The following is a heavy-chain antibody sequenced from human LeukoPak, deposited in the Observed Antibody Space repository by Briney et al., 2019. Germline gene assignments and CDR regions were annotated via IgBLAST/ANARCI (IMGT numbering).Heavy chain of an antibody. Sequence: GGSLRLSCAASGFTFSSYWMSWVRQAPGKGLEWVANIKQDGSEKYYVDSVKGRFTISRDNAKNPLYLQMNSLRAEDTAVYYCARDSSYYYDSSGYYPFKYYFDYWGQGTLVTVSS. CDR2: IKQDGSEK. D-gene: IGHD3-22*01. J-gene: IGHJ4*02. CDR3: ARDSSYYYDSSGYYPFKYYFDY. CDR1: GFTFSSYW. V-gene: IGHV3-7*01.